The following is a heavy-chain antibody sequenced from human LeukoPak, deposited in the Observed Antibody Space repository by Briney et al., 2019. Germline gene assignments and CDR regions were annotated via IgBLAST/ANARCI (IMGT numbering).Heavy chain of an antibody. CDR2: ISSSGSTI. V-gene: IGHV3-11*04. Sequence: GGSLRLSCAASGFTFSDHYMSWIRQAPGKGLEWVSYISSSGSTIYYADSVKGRFTISRDNAKNSLYLQMNSLRAEDTAVYYCARDRARGVGKSSWFDPWGQGTLVTVSS. CDR1: GFTFSDHY. J-gene: IGHJ5*02. CDR3: ARDRARGVGKSSWFDP. D-gene: IGHD3-10*01.